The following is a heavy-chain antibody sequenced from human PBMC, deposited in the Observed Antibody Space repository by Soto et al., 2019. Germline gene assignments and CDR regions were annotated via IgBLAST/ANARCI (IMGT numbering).Heavy chain of an antibody. CDR3: ARGAQRRYSSSWNYFDY. CDR2: INHSGST. V-gene: IGHV4-34*01. CDR1: GGSFSGYY. Sequence: PSETLSLTCAVYGGSFSGYYWSWIRQPPGKGLEWIGEINHSGSTNYNPSLKSRVTISVDTSKNQFSLKLSSVTAADTAVYYCARGAQRRYSSSWNYFDYWGQGTLVTVSS. J-gene: IGHJ4*02. D-gene: IGHD6-13*01.